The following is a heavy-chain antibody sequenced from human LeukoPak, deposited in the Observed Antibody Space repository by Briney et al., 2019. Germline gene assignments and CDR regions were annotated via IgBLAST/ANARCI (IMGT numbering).Heavy chain of an antibody. CDR2: IYSGGTT. J-gene: IGHJ2*01. Sequence: PGGSLRLSCAASGFTVRNNYMSWVRQAPGKGLEWVSVIYSGGTTYYADSVKGRFTISRDTSKNTLYLQMNSLRAEDTAVYYCANTIRGSSYWYFDLWGRGTLVTVSS. V-gene: IGHV3-66*01. CDR1: GFTVRNNY. D-gene: IGHD1-26*01. CDR3: ANTIRGSSYWYFDL.